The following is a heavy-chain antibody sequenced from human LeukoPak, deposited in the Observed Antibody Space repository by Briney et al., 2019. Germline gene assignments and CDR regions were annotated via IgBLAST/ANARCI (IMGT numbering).Heavy chain of an antibody. CDR3: AIQSALCGGDCSESWFDP. V-gene: IGHV1-18*01. CDR1: GYTFTSYG. J-gene: IGHJ5*02. Sequence: GASVKVSCKASGYTFTSYGISWVRQAPGQGLEWMGWISAYNGNTNYAQKLQGRVTMTTDTSTSTAYMELRSLRSDDTAVYYCAIQSALCGGDCSESWFDPWGQGTLVTVSS. CDR2: ISAYNGNT. D-gene: IGHD2-21*01.